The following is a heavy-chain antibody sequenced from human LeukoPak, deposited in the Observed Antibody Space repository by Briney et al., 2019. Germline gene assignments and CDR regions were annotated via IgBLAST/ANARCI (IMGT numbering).Heavy chain of an antibody. CDR3: TTNVDTAMVEQPWFDP. D-gene: IGHD5-18*01. Sequence: GGSLRLSCAASGFTFSNAWMSWVRQAPGKGLEWVGRIKSKTDGGTTDYAAPVKGRFTISRDDSKNTLYLQMNSLKTEDTAVYYCTTNVDTAMVEQPWFDPWGQGTLVTVSS. V-gene: IGHV3-15*01. CDR1: GFTFSNAW. CDR2: IKSKTDGGTT. J-gene: IGHJ5*02.